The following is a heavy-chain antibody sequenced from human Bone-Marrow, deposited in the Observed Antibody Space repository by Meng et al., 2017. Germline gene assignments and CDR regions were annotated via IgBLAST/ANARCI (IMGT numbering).Heavy chain of an antibody. Sequence: AQLVESEGGLVQPGGSLRLSCAASGFTFSSYWMHWVRQAPGKGLVWVSRINSDGSSTSDADSVTGRFTISRDNAKNTLYLQMNSLRAEDTAVYYCARAGPSIAPSQYYFDYWGQGALVTVSS. J-gene: IGHJ4*02. CDR1: GFTFSSYW. D-gene: IGHD6-6*01. CDR2: INSDGSST. CDR3: ARAGPSIAPSQYYFDY. V-gene: IGHV3-74*01.